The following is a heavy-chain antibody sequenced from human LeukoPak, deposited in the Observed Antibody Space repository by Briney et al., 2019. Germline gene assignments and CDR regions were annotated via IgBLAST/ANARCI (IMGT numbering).Heavy chain of an antibody. CDR2: IYYSGGT. D-gene: IGHD4-17*01. Sequence: SETLSLTCTASGGSLSSYYLSWIRQAPGKGLEWVGYIYYSGGTFYNPPLKSRLTMTADTSKNQLSLRLSSVTAADTAVYYCARVGRTVTTHAADIWGQGTLVTVSS. J-gene: IGHJ3*02. V-gene: IGHV4-59*12. CDR1: GGSLSSYY. CDR3: ARVGRTVTTHAADI.